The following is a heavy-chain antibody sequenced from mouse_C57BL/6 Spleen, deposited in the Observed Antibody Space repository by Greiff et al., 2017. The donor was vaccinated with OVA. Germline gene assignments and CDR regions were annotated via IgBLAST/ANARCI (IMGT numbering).Heavy chain of an antibody. D-gene: IGHD1-1*01. CDR3: ARPYGSSPYYFDY. CDR2: INPNNGGT. V-gene: IGHV1-18*01. Sequence: VQLQQSGPELVKPGASVKIPCKASGYTFTDYNMDWVKQSHGKSLEWIGDINPNNGGTIYNQKFKGKATLTVDKSSSTAYMELRSLTSEDTAVYYCARPYGSSPYYFDYWGQGTTLTVSS. J-gene: IGHJ2*01. CDR1: GYTFTDYN.